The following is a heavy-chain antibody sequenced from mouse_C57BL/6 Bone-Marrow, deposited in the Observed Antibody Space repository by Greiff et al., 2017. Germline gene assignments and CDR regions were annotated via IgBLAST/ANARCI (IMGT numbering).Heavy chain of an antibody. CDR3: TRSHYGSSPRWYFDV. V-gene: IGHV1-15*01. D-gene: IGHD1-1*01. CDR1: GYTFTDYE. Sequence: QVQLQQSGAELVRPGASVTLSCKASGYTFTDYEMHWVKQTPVHGLEWIGAIDPETGGTAYNQKFKGKAILTADKSSITAYMELRSLTSEDSAVYDCTRSHYGSSPRWYFDVWGTGTTVTVSS. CDR2: IDPETGGT. J-gene: IGHJ1*03.